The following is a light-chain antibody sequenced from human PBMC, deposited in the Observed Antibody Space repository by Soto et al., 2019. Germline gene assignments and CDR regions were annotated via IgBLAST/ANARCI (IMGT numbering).Light chain of an antibody. J-gene: IGKJ1*01. CDR3: QQTYNLPRT. V-gene: IGKV1-39*01. CDR1: LTIGDS. Sequence: DIRMTQSPSSLSASVGGRVTITCRASLTIGDSLSWFQQKVGKPPTLLIYGASALQSGVPARFSGSGSGTDFTLTISNMQREDFATYYCQQTYNLPRTFGQGTKVDIK. CDR2: GAS.